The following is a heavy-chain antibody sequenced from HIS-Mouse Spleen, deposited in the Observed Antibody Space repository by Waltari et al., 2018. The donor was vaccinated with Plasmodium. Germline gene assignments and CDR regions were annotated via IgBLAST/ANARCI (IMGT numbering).Heavy chain of an antibody. Sequence: EVQLVESGGGWVQLGGSLGLSGAASGLTLRSYWMSWVRQAPGKGLEWVANIKQDGSEKYYVDSVKGRFTISRDNAKNSLYLQMNSLRAEDTAVYYCASSWYWYFDIWGRGTLVTVSS. CDR2: IKQDGSEK. CDR3: ASSWYWYFDI. CDR1: GLTLRSYW. D-gene: IGHD6-13*01. J-gene: IGHJ2*01. V-gene: IGHV3-7*01.